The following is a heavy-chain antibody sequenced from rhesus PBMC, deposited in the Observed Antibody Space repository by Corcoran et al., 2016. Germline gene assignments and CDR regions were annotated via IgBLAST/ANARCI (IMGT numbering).Heavy chain of an antibody. D-gene: IGHD6-13*01. V-gene: IGHV3S25*01. CDR3: ARSAGLDY. CDR2: INSGGTDT. J-gene: IGHJ4*01. CDR1: GFTFSSYG. Sequence: EVQLVESGGGLVQPGGSLRLPCTASGFTFSSYGMYWVRQAPGKGLEWISAINSGGTDTYYADSVKGRFTISRDNSKNTFSLQMNSLRAEDTAVYYCARSAGLDYWGQGVLVTVSS.